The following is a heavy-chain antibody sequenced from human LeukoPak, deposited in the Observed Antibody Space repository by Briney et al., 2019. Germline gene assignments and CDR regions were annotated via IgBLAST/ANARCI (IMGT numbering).Heavy chain of an antibody. CDR1: GGSISSSSYY. J-gene: IGHJ5*02. CDR3: ARDAGSGRNWFDP. Sequence: SETLSLTCTVSGGSISSSSYYWGWIRQPPGKGLEWIGSIYYSGSTYYNLSLKSRVTISVDTSKNQFSLKLSSVTAADTAVYYCARDAGSGRNWFDPWGQGTLVTVSS. V-gene: IGHV4-39*07. CDR2: IYYSGST. D-gene: IGHD3-10*01.